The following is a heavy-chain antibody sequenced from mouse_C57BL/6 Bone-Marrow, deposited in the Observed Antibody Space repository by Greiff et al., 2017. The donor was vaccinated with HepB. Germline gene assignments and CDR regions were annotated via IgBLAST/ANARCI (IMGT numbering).Heavy chain of an antibody. CDR3: ARDKGPYYSNYYAMDY. V-gene: IGHV1-80*01. J-gene: IGHJ4*01. D-gene: IGHD2-5*01. CDR1: GYAFSSYW. Sequence: QVQLQQSGAELVKPGASVKISCKASGYAFSSYWMNWVKQRPGKGLEWIGQIYPGDGDTNYNGKFKGKATLTADKSSSPAYMQLSSLTSEDSAVYFCARDKGPYYSNYYAMDYWGQGTSVTVSS. CDR2: IYPGDGDT.